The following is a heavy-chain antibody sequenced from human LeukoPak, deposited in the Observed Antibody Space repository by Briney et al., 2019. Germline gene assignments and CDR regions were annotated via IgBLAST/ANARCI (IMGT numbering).Heavy chain of an antibody. J-gene: IGHJ4*02. V-gene: IGHV4-4*07. Sequence: SETLSLTCSVSGGSIRLYYWNCIRQSAGKGLEWIGRIDGSGSSTYSPSFGGRVTMSVDSSKSQISLKLISVTAADTAVYYCARGSNWGDYWGQGTLVTVSS. CDR1: GGSIRLYY. CDR2: IDGSGSS. CDR3: ARGSNWGDY. D-gene: IGHD7-27*01.